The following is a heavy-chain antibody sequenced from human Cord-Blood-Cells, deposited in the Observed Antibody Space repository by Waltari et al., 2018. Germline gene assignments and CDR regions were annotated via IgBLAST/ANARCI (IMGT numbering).Heavy chain of an antibody. J-gene: IGHJ6*03. D-gene: IGHD6-13*01. CDR2: INHSGST. V-gene: IGHV4-34*01. CDR1: GGSFSGYY. CDR3: ARVVSWYKMPYYYMDV. Sequence: QVQLQQWGAGLLKPSETLSLTCAVYGGSFSGYYCSWFRQPPGKGLEWIGEINHSGSTNYNPSLKSRVTISVDTSKNQFSLKLSSVTAADTAVYYCARVVSWYKMPYYYMDVWGKGTTVTVSS.